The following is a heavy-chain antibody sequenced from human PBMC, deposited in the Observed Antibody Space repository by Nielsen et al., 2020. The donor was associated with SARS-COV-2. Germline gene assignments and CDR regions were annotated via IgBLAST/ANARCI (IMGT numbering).Heavy chain of an antibody. Sequence: GESLKISCAASGFTLSDYYMSWIRQAPGKGLEWVSYISSSRSYTNYADSVKGRFTISRDNAKNSLYLQMNSLRAEDTAVYYCARGGLGDWQWLVRYWGQGTLVTVSS. CDR3: ARGGLGDWQWLVRY. CDR1: GFTLSDYY. J-gene: IGHJ4*02. CDR2: ISSSRSYT. V-gene: IGHV3-11*05. D-gene: IGHD6-19*01.